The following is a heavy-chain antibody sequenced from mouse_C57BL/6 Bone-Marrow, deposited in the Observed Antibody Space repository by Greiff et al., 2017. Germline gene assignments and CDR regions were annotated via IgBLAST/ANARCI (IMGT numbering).Heavy chain of an antibody. CDR3: AREGRWDGAMDY. CDR1: GYTFTSYW. D-gene: IGHD4-1*01. V-gene: IGHV1-64*01. J-gene: IGHJ4*01. Sequence: QVLLKQPGAELVKPGASVKLSCTASGYTFTSYWMHWVKQTPGQGLEWVGMIHPNSGSTNYNDKFKSRVTLTGDKATSTAYMQLSSLTSEDSAVYYCAREGRWDGAMDYWGQGTSVTVSS. CDR2: IHPNSGST.